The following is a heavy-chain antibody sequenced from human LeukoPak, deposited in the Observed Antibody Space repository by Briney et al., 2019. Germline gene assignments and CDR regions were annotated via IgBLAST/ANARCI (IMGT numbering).Heavy chain of an antibody. CDR1: GFTFSSYA. J-gene: IGHJ4*02. D-gene: IGHD2-15*01. Sequence: PGGSPRLSCAASGFTFSSYAMHWVRQAPGKGLEYVSGISRDGGSTNYADSVKGRFTVSRDSSKNTLYLQMGSLRAEDMAVYYCARDRYCSAITCYRYFDYWGQGTLVTVSS. V-gene: IGHV3-64*02. CDR2: ISRDGGST. CDR3: ARDRYCSAITCYRYFDY.